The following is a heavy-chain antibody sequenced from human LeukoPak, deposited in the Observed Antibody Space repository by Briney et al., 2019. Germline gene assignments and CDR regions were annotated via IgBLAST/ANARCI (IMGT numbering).Heavy chain of an antibody. Sequence: SETLSLTCAVSCGSISSFHWSWIRQPAGKGLEWMGHIFTGGTTNYNPSLKSRLTMSLDTSKNQFSLNLRSVTAADTAVYYCARVSLGRWYFDPWGQGTPVTVSS. CDR2: IFTGGTT. CDR3: ARVSLGRWYFDP. J-gene: IGHJ5*02. CDR1: CGSISSFH. D-gene: IGHD4-23*01. V-gene: IGHV4-59*10.